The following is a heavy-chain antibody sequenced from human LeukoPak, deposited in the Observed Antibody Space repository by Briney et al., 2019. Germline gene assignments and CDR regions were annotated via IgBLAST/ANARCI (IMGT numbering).Heavy chain of an antibody. CDR3: ARDMVPYIAVAGHLGAFDI. CDR2: IYHSGST. D-gene: IGHD6-19*01. CDR1: GYSISSGYY. J-gene: IGHJ3*02. Sequence: KSSETLSLTCTVSGYSISSGYYWGWIRQPPGKGLEWIGSIYHSGSTYYNPSLKSRVTISVDTSKNQFSLKLSSVTAADTAVYYCARDMVPYIAVAGHLGAFDIWAKGQWSPSLQ. V-gene: IGHV4-38-2*02.